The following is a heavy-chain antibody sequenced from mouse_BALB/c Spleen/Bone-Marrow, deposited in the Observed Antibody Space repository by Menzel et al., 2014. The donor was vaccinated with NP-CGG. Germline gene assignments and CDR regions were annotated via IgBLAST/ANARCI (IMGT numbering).Heavy chain of an antibody. Sequence: VQLQQSWAELVKPGASVKLSCTASGFNIKDTYMHWVKQRPEQGLEWIGRIDPANGNTKYDPKFQGKATITADTSSNTAYLQVSSRTSEDTAVYYCAVYYYGSSIFEWRGQGTLVTVS. D-gene: IGHD1-1*01. CDR2: IDPANGNT. J-gene: IGHJ3*01. CDR1: GFNIKDTY. CDR3: AVYYYGSSIFEW. V-gene: IGHV14-3*02.